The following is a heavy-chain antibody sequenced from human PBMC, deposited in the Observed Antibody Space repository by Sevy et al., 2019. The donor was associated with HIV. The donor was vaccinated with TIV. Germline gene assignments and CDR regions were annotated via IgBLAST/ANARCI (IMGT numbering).Heavy chain of an antibody. CDR1: GGSLISGPYS. V-gene: IGHV4-30-2*01. CDR3: ARGDDNYGQGAFDI. J-gene: IGHJ3*02. Sequence: SETLSLTCAVSGGSLISGPYSWSWIRQPPGKGLEWIGYTYQGGSSYYNPSLKSRVTISVDRSRKHFSLNLHSVTAADTAVYFCARGDDNYGQGAFDIWGLGAMVTVSS. D-gene: IGHD3-10*01. CDR2: TYQGGSS.